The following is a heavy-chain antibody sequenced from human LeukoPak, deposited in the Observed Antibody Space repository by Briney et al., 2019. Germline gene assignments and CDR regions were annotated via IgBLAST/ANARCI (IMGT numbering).Heavy chain of an antibody. Sequence: GGSLRLSCAASGFTFSSSAMSWVRQAPGKGLEWVSAISNNGGYTYYADSVQGRFTISRDNSKSTLCLQMNSLRAEDTAVYYCAKDGGSDAFDIWGQGTMVTVSS. V-gene: IGHV3-23*01. J-gene: IGHJ3*02. CDR1: GFTFSSSA. D-gene: IGHD3-3*01. CDR3: AKDGGSDAFDI. CDR2: ISNNGGYT.